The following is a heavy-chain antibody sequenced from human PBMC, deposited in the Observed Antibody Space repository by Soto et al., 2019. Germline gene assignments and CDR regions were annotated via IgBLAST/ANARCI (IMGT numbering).Heavy chain of an antibody. CDR2: ISGSGVKT. Sequence: HPGGSLRLSCVASGFTFSTYAMSWVRQAPGEGLEWVSGISGSGVKTYYADSVKGRFTISRDNSKNTLYLQMNSLRAEDTAVYYCARARRGDSGRPTEYYFDYWGQGTLVTVSS. V-gene: IGHV3-23*01. CDR3: ARARRGDSGRPTEYYFDY. J-gene: IGHJ4*02. D-gene: IGHD6-19*01. CDR1: GFTFSTYA.